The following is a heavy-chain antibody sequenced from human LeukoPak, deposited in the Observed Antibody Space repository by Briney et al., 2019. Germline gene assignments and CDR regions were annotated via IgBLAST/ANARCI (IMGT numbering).Heavy chain of an antibody. D-gene: IGHD4-17*01. Sequence: GASVKVSCKASGYTFTGYYMHRVRQAPGQGLEWMGWINPNSGGTNYAQKFQGRVTMTRDTSISTAYMELSRLRSDDTAVYYCARDGTLTTVTSGGDYWGQGTLVTVSS. CDR1: GYTFTGYY. CDR3: ARDGTLTTVTSGGDY. CDR2: INPNSGGT. J-gene: IGHJ4*02. V-gene: IGHV1-2*02.